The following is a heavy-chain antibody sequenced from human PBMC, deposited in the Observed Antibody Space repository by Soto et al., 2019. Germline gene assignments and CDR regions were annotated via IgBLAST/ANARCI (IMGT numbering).Heavy chain of an antibody. D-gene: IGHD5-18*01. CDR1: GGSISSSSYY. J-gene: IGHJ5*02. Sequence: LSLTCTVSGGSISSSSYYWGWIRQPPGKGLEWIGSIYYSGSTYYNPSLKSRVTISVDTSKNQFSLKLSSVTAADTAVYYCARVFRGYSYGPFDPWGQGTLVTVSS. CDR2: IYYSGST. CDR3: ARVFRGYSYGPFDP. V-gene: IGHV4-39*01.